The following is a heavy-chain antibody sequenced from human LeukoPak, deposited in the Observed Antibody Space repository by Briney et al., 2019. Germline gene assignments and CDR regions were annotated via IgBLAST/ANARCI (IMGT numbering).Heavy chain of an antibody. CDR3: ARETDDLDY. D-gene: IGHD1-1*01. CDR1: GFTFSSYA. Sequence: RGGSLRLSCAASGFTFSSYAMSWVRQAPGKGLEWVANIKQDGSEKYYVDSVKGRFTISRDNAKNSLYLQMNSLRAEDTAVYYCARETDDLDYWGQGTPVTVSS. V-gene: IGHV3-7*01. CDR2: IKQDGSEK. J-gene: IGHJ4*02.